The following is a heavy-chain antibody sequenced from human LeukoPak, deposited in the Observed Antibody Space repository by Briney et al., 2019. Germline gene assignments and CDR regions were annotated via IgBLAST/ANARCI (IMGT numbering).Heavy chain of an antibody. D-gene: IGHD1-1*01. Sequence: KPSETLSLTCTVSGGSITNSYWNWIRQSPEKGLEWIGYINYSGSTNYNPSLKSRVTISVDTSKNQFSLKLSSVTAADTAVYFCARDPLSTNDLDIWGQGTMVTVSS. J-gene: IGHJ3*02. CDR1: GGSITNSY. CDR3: ARDPLSTNDLDI. CDR2: INYSGST. V-gene: IGHV4-59*01.